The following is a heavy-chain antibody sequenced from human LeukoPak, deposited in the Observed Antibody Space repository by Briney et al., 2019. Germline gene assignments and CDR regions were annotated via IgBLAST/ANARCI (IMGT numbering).Heavy chain of an antibody. Sequence: GGSLRLSCAASGFTFSSYWMHWVRQAPGKGLVWVSRINSDGSSTSYADSVKGRFTTSRDNAKNTLYLQMNSLRAEDTAVYYCASDSTYYYDSSGYYRRDYWGQGTLVTVSS. CDR1: GFTFSSYW. CDR3: ASDSTYYYDSSGYYRRDY. V-gene: IGHV3-74*01. D-gene: IGHD3-22*01. CDR2: INSDGSST. J-gene: IGHJ4*02.